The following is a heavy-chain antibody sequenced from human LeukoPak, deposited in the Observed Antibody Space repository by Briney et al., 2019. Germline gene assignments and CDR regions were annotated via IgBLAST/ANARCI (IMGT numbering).Heavy chain of an antibody. Sequence: SETLSLTCAVYGGSFSGYYWSWIRQPPGKGLAWIGEINHSGSTNYNPSLKSRVTISVDKSKDQFSLKLSSVTAADRAVYYWARARRWNAAVEGWWFDPWGQGNLVTVSS. CDR1: GGSFSGYY. D-gene: IGHD1-1*01. CDR2: INHSGST. J-gene: IGHJ5*02. CDR3: ARARRWNAAVEGWWFDP. V-gene: IGHV4-34*01.